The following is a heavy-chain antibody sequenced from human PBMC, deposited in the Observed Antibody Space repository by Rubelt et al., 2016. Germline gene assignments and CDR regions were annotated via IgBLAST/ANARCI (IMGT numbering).Heavy chain of an antibody. V-gene: IGHV4-34*01. CDR2: ISHRGST. D-gene: IGHD6-6*01. J-gene: IGHJ4*02. CDR3: ARGDIAARLQY. CDR1: GESFSGHF. Sequence: QVQLQQWGAGLLKPSETLSLTCAVYGESFSGHFWSWIRQPPGKGLEWIGEISHRGSTSYNPPLKSRVTFSVDSSKNQFSLKVNSVTAADTAVYYCARGDIAARLQYWGQGTLVTVSS.